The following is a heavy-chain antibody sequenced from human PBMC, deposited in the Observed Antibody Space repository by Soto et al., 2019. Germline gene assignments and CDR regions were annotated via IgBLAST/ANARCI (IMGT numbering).Heavy chain of an antibody. V-gene: IGHV3-13*01. CDR1: GFTFSSYD. Sequence: GESLKISCAASGFTFSSYDMHWVRQATGKGLEWVSAIGTAGDTYYPGSVKGRFTISRENAKNSLYLQMNSLRAGDTAVYYCARGVRTYYDFWSGYYYFDYWGQGTLVTVSS. D-gene: IGHD3-3*01. CDR3: ARGVRTYYDFWSGYYYFDY. J-gene: IGHJ4*02. CDR2: IGTAGDT.